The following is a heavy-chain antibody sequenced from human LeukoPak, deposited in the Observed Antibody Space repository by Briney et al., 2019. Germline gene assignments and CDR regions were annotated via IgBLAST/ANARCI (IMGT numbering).Heavy chain of an antibody. CDR3: ARVRPFGNHWCN. Sequence: ASVKDSCKASGYTFTSYDINWVRQATGQGLEWMGWMNPNSGNTDYAQKFQGRVTMTRNTSISTAYMELSSLRSEDTAVYYCARVRPFGNHWCNWGQGTLVTVSS. CDR1: GYTFTSYD. V-gene: IGHV1-8*01. D-gene: IGHD2-8*02. J-gene: IGHJ4*02. CDR2: MNPNSGNT.